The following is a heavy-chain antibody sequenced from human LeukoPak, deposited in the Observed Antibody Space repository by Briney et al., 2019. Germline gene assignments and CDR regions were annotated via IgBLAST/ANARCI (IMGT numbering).Heavy chain of an antibody. V-gene: IGHV3-23*01. J-gene: IGHJ4*02. Sequence: GGSLRLSCAASGFSFSSYDMSWVRQAPGKGLEWVSGIRTSGDNTYYADSVKGRFTISRDNSRDTLNLQMNSLRAEDTAVYYCAKGLFDSSGYSEHFDYWGQGTQVTVSS. CDR3: AKGLFDSSGYSEHFDY. D-gene: IGHD3-22*01. CDR1: GFSFSSYD. CDR2: IRTSGDNT.